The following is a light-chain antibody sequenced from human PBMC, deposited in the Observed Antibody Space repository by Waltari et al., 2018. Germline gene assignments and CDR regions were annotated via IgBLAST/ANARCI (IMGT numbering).Light chain of an antibody. CDR2: EVS. CDR3: SSSTSSSTLV. CDR1: STYVAGYNH. J-gene: IGLJ2*01. Sequence: QSALTQPASVSGSPGQSITISCTGTSTYVAGYNHVSWYQQHPGKAPKLMISEVSNRPSGVSNRFFGSKSGNTASLTISGLQAEDEADYYCSSSTSSSTLVFGGGTKLTVL. V-gene: IGLV2-14*01.